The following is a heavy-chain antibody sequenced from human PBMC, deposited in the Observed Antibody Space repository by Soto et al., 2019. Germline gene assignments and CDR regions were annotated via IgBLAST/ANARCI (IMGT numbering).Heavy chain of an antibody. V-gene: IGHV1-69*13. CDR1: RGTFSSYA. Sequence: GASVKVSCKASRGTFSSYAISWVRQAPGQGLEWMGGIIPIFGTANYAQKFQGRVTITADESTSTAYMELSSLRSEDTAVYYCARDRDYDSSGYYLPFDYWGQGTLVTV. CDR3: ARDRDYDSSGYYLPFDY. J-gene: IGHJ4*02. D-gene: IGHD3-22*01. CDR2: IIPIFGTA.